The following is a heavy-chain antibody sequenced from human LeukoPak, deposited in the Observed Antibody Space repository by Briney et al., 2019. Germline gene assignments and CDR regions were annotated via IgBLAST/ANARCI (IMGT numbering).Heavy chain of an antibody. CDR3: ARLSVAAAGT. V-gene: IGHV4-38-2*01. Sequence: SETLSPTCAVSGYSISSGYYWGWIRQPPGKGLEWIGSIYHSGSTYYNPSLKSRVTISVDTSKNQFSLKLSSVTAADTAVYYCARLSVAAAGTWGQGTMVTVSS. CDR2: IYHSGST. D-gene: IGHD6-13*01. CDR1: GYSISSGYY. J-gene: IGHJ3*01.